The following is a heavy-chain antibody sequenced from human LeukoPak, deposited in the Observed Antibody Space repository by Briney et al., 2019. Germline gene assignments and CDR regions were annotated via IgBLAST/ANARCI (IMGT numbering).Heavy chain of an antibody. CDR1: GGFISSYY. CDR2: IYSSGST. J-gene: IGHJ6*03. Sequence: SETLSLTCTVSGGFISSYYWTWIRQPPGKGLEWIGYIYSSGSTSYSPSLKSRVTISVDTSKNQFSLKLSSVTAADTAVYYCARLSGYGLHYYYHMDVWGKGTTVTVSS. V-gene: IGHV4-59*08. D-gene: IGHD5-12*01. CDR3: ARLSGYGLHYYYHMDV.